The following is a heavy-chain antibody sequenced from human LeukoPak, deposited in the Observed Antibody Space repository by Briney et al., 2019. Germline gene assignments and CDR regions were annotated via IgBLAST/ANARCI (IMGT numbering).Heavy chain of an antibody. CDR2: ISSSSGYT. J-gene: IGHJ4*02. CDR1: GFTFSDYY. Sequence: GGSLRLSCAASGFTFSDYYMSWIRQAPGKGLEGVSYISSSSGYTNYADSAKGRFTISRDNAKNSLYLQMNSLRAEDTAVYYCARALLGGELYYFDYWGQGTLVTVSS. D-gene: IGHD3-16*01. CDR3: ARALLGGELYYFDY. V-gene: IGHV3-11*05.